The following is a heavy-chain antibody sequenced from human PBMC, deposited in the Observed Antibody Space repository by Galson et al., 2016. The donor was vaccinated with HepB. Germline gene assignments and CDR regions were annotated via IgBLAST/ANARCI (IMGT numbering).Heavy chain of an antibody. CDR1: GGSSSAYY. CDR3: ATSLEASTKYTSGWYASFDS. V-gene: IGHV4-34*01. D-gene: IGHD6-19*01. Sequence: SETLSLTCPMYGGSSSAYYWSWLRQPPGKGLEWIGEINQSGRTNYRMSLETRVTISLDTSKRQVSLKLTSVTAADTAVYYCATSLEASTKYTSGWYASFDSWGQGTLVTVSS. CDR2: INQSGRT. J-gene: IGHJ4*02.